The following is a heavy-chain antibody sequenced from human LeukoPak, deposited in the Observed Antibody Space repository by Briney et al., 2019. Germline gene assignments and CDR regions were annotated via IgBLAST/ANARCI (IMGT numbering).Heavy chain of an antibody. J-gene: IGHJ4*02. CDR2: INPGDSDT. Sequence: GESLKISCKGSGYRFTTYWIGWVRQMPGKGLEWMGIINPGDSDTRYSPSFQGQVTISADKSISTAYLLWSSLKASDTAMYYCARHPITRYYDSSGYSAAGPDYWGQGILVTVSS. CDR3: ARHPITRYYDSSGYSAAGPDY. V-gene: IGHV5-51*01. D-gene: IGHD3-22*01. CDR1: GYRFTTYW.